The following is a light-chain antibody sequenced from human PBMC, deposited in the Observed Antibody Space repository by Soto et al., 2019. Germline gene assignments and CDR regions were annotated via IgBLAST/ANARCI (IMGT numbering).Light chain of an antibody. CDR3: QQYDRYPVT. Sequence: DSQMTQSPSTLAASVGDRVTITCRASQSVSTWLAWYQQKPGKPPKLLIYKASILQSGVSSRFSGSGSGTDFTLTISGLQPDDFATYYCQQYDRYPVTFGGGTTLEI. J-gene: IGKJ4*01. CDR1: QSVSTW. V-gene: IGKV1-5*03. CDR2: KAS.